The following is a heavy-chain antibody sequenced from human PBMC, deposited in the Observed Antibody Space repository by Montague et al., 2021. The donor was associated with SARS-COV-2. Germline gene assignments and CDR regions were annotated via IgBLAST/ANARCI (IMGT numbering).Heavy chain of an antibody. Sequence: SETLSLTCTVSGGSIGSSSYYWGWIRQPPGKGLEWIGSIYYSGSTYYDPSLKSRVTISVDTSMNQFNLKLTSVTAANMGLYYCARRVTRGAFDVWGQGTMVTVSS. CDR3: ARRVTRGAFDV. CDR2: IYYSGST. D-gene: IGHD1-1*01. V-gene: IGHV4-39*01. CDR1: GGSIGSSSYY. J-gene: IGHJ3*01.